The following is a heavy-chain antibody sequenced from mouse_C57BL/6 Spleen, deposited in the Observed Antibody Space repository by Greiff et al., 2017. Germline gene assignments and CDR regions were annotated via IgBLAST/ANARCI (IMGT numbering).Heavy chain of an antibody. CDR3: ASQLTGTAFDY. CDR1: GYTFTSYW. J-gene: IGHJ2*01. CDR2: IHPSDSET. Sequence: VQLQQPGAELVKPGASVKVSCKASGYTFTSYWLHWVKQRPGQGLEWIGRIHPSDSETNYNQKFKGKATLTVDKTSSTAYMQLSSLTSEDSAVYYCASQLTGTAFDYWGQGTTLTVSS. D-gene: IGHD4-1*01. V-gene: IGHV1-74*01.